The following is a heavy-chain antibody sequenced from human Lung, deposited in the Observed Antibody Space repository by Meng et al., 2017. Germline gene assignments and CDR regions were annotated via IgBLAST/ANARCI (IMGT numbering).Heavy chain of an antibody. D-gene: IGHD4-11*01. CDR2: INHSGRT. V-gene: IGHV4-34*02. CDR3: ARGPTTMAHDFDY. Sequence: VKLLQWGVGCLSPAETLPLSCVVSCGSFSDYYWSWIRQPPGKGLEWIGEINHSGRTNYNPSLESRATISVDTSQNNLSLKLSSVTAADSAVYYCARGPTTMAHDFDYWGQGTLVTVSS. CDR1: CGSFSDYY. J-gene: IGHJ4*02.